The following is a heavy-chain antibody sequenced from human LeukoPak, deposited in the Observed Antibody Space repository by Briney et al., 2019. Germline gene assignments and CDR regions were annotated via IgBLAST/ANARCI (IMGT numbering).Heavy chain of an antibody. CDR1: GFTFSTYW. Sequence: GSLRLSCTASGFTFSTYWMSWVRQPPGKGLEWIGEINHSGSTNYNPSLKSRVTISVDTSKNQFSLKLSSVTAADTAVYYCARKGYNPYGIVGAKGAFDIWGQGTMVTVSP. CDR2: INHSGST. CDR3: ARKGYNPYGIVGAKGAFDI. J-gene: IGHJ3*02. V-gene: IGHV4-34*01. D-gene: IGHD1-26*01.